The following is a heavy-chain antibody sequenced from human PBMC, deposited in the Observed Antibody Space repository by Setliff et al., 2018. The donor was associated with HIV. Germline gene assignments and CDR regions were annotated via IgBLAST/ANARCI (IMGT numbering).Heavy chain of an antibody. CDR1: GGSVSDSNVY. CDR3: ARGGSRGSWYWDY. CDR2: IYYDGSA. Sequence: PSETLSLTCSVSGGSVSDSNVYWNWIRQSPGKGLEWIGNIYYDGSAYYNPSLKSRVTISVDTSQNQFSLKLTSVTAADTAVYYCARGGSRGSWYWDYWGQGTLVTVSS. D-gene: IGHD6-13*01. J-gene: IGHJ4*02. V-gene: IGHV4-39*01.